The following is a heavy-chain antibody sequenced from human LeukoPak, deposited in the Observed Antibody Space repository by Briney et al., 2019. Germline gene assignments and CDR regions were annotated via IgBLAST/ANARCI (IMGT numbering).Heavy chain of an antibody. CDR3: ASGAVTTHDY. CDR2: IYYSGST. D-gene: IGHD1/OR15-1a*01. Sequence: SETLSLTWTVSGGSISSYYGSWIRQPPGKGLEWIGYIYYSGSTNYNPSLKSRVTISVDTSKNQFSLKLSSVTAADTAVYYCASGAVTTHDYWGQGTLVTVSS. CDR1: GGSISSYY. V-gene: IGHV4-59*08. J-gene: IGHJ4*02.